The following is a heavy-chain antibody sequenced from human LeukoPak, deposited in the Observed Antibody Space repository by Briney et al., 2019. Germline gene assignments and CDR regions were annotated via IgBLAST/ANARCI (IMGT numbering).Heavy chain of an antibody. Sequence: SETLSLTCTVSGGSISSYWWSWVRQPPGKGLEWIWHIYYSGSTNYNSSLKSRVTISVDTSKNRFSLKLSSVTAADTAVDYCARGNYGDYDTYYFDYWGQGTLVTVSS. V-gene: IGHV4-59*01. J-gene: IGHJ4*02. CDR1: GGSISSYW. CDR3: ARGNYGDYDTYYFDY. D-gene: IGHD4-17*01. CDR2: IYYSGST.